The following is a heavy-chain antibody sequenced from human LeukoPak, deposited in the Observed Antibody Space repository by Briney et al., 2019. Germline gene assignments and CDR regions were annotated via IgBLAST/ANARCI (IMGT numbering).Heavy chain of an antibody. Sequence: GGSLRLSCAASGFTFSNYGMHWVRQTPGKGLEWVAFIQYDGRNQWYADSVKGRFTISRDNSKNTLYLQMNSLRAEDTAVYYCARARSSYGYGDAFDIWGQGTMVTVSS. J-gene: IGHJ3*02. V-gene: IGHV3-30*02. CDR3: ARARSSYGYGDAFDI. CDR1: GFTFSNYG. CDR2: IQYDGRNQ. D-gene: IGHD5-18*01.